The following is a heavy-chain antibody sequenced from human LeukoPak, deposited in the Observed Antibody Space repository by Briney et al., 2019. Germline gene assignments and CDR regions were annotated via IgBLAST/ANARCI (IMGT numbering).Heavy chain of an antibody. CDR3: ARLAGFGVVVVS. CDR2: IYSGGGT. Sequence: GGSLRLSCAASGFTVRSNYMSWVRQAPGKGLEWVSIIYSGGGTYYADSVKGRFTISRDNSKNTVYLQMNSLRAEDAAVYYCARLAGFGVVVVSWGQGTLVTVSS. V-gene: IGHV3-66*04. CDR1: GFTVRSNY. D-gene: IGHD3-22*01. J-gene: IGHJ5*02.